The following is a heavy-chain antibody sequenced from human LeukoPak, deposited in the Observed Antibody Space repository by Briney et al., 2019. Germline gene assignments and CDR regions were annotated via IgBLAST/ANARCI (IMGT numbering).Heavy chain of an antibody. D-gene: IGHD3-10*01. J-gene: IGHJ4*02. CDR1: GGTFSSYA. CDR3: ARVGGSGSYTSHYFDY. CDR2: IIPIFTTA. V-gene: IGHV1-69*13. Sequence: GASVKVSCKDSGGTFSSYAISWVRQAPGQGLEWMGGIIPIFTTANHAQKFQGRVTITADESTSTAYMELSSLRSEDTAVYYCARVGGSGSYTSHYFDYWGQGTLVTVSS.